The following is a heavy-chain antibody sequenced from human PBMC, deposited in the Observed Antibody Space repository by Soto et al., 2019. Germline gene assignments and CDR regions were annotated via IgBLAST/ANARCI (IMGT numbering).Heavy chain of an antibody. V-gene: IGHV3-33*01. Sequence: GGSLRLSCAASGFTFSSYGMHWVRQAPGKGLEWVAVIWYDGSNKYYADSVKGRFTISRDNSKNTLYLQMNSLRAEDTAVYYCASSRSSGRYRVGDYYYGMDVWGQGTTVTVSS. CDR3: ASSRSSGRYRVGDYYYGMDV. D-gene: IGHD6-19*01. J-gene: IGHJ6*02. CDR2: IWYDGSNK. CDR1: GFTFSSYG.